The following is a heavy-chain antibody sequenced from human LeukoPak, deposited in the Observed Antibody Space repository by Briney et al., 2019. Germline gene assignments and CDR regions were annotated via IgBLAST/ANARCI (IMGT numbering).Heavy chain of an antibody. CDR1: GYTFTTYY. Sequence: ASVKVSCKASGYTFTTYYLHWVRQAPGQGLEWMGIINPSAGTTIYAQKFQGRVTMTRDTSTSTVYMELSSLRSEDTAVYYCARELRVTGTRIPGYFDYWGQGTLVTVSS. J-gene: IGHJ4*02. CDR2: INPSAGTT. D-gene: IGHD3-3*01. CDR3: ARELRVTGTRIPGYFDY. V-gene: IGHV1-46*01.